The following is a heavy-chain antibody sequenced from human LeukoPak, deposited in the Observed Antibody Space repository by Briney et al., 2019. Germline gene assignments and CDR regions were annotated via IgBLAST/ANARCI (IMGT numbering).Heavy chain of an antibody. V-gene: IGHV4-39*07. J-gene: IGHJ4*02. CDR2: IYYSGST. Sequence: PSETLSLTCTVSGGSISSSSYYWRWIRQPPGKGLEWIGSIYYSGSTYYNPSLKSRVTISVDTSKNQFSLKLSSVTAADTAVYYCARDKFYFGYWGQGTLVTVSS. CDR1: GGSISSSSYY. CDR3: ARDKFYFGY.